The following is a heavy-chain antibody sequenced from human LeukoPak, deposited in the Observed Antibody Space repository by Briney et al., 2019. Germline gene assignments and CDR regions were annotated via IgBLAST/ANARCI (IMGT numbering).Heavy chain of an antibody. V-gene: IGHV4-39*01. CDR1: GGAINSRNQY. CDR3: ARRVATSGNFFDY. CDR2: TYYSGSV. J-gene: IGHJ4*02. D-gene: IGHD3-3*01. Sequence: SETLSLTCTVVGGAINSRNQYWGWIRQSPGKGLEWIGSTYYSGSVNDNPSLQRRVTISVDTSRNQFSLKLTSMTVADTGVYFCARRVATSGNFFDYWGPGTLVTVS.